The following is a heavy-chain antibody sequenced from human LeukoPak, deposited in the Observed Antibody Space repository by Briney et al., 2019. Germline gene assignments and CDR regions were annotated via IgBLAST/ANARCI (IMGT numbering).Heavy chain of an antibody. Sequence: GGSLRLCCAASGFTFSTYSMNWVRQAPGKGLEWVSSISRSSTNIYYAVSVKGRFTISRDNAKNSLYLQMNSLRAEDTAVYYCARDIPDYWGQGTQVTVSS. J-gene: IGHJ4*02. CDR3: ARDIPDY. CDR1: GFTFSTYS. CDR2: ISRSSTNI. V-gene: IGHV3-21*01.